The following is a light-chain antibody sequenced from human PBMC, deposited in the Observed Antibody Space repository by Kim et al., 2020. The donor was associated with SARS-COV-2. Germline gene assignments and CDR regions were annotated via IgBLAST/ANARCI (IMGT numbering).Light chain of an antibody. Sequence: SPVKSVTISCTGTSSDVGAYNYVSWYQQHPGKAPKLMIYAVTQRPSGVPDRFSGSKSGNTASLTVSGLQAEDEADYYCSSYAGSVVFGTGTKVTVL. J-gene: IGLJ1*01. CDR1: SSDVGAYNY. CDR2: AVT. CDR3: SSYAGSVV. V-gene: IGLV2-8*01.